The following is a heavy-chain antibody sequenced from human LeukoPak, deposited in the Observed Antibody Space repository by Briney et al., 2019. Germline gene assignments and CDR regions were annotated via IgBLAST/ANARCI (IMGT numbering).Heavy chain of an antibody. Sequence: ASVKVSCKASGYTFTSYYMHWVRQAPGQGLEWMGIINPSGGSTSYAQKFQGRVTMTRDMSTSTVYMELSSLRSEDTAVYYCARGVGCSGGSCDPLYNWFDPWGQGTLVTASS. J-gene: IGHJ5*02. CDR2: INPSGGST. CDR1: GYTFTSYY. CDR3: ARGVGCSGGSCDPLYNWFDP. D-gene: IGHD2-15*01. V-gene: IGHV1-46*01.